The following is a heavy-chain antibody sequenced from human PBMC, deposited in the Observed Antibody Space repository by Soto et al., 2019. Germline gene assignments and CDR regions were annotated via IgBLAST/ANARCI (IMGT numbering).Heavy chain of an antibody. Sequence: EVQLVESGGGLVQPGGSLRLSCAASGFTFSSYSMNWVRQAPGKGLEWVSYISSSSSTIYYADSVKGRFTISRDNAKNSLYLQMNSLRDEDTAVYYCAREQDYVWGSYRPTFDYWGQGTLVTVSS. CDR2: ISSSSSTI. V-gene: IGHV3-48*02. J-gene: IGHJ4*02. CDR3: AREQDYVWGSYRPTFDY. CDR1: GFTFSSYS. D-gene: IGHD3-16*02.